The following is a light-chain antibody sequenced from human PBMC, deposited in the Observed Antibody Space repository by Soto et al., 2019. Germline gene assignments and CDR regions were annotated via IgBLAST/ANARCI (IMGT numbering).Light chain of an antibody. CDR3: QQYSNSLPWT. CDR2: AAS. Sequence: DIQLTQSPSSLSASVGDRVTISCRASQSITRYLNWYQQRAGKAPKLLIYAASTLHSGVPSRFSGSGSGTDFTPTISRLEPEDFAVYFCQQYSNSLPWTFGRGTKVDIK. CDR1: QSITRY. J-gene: IGKJ1*01. V-gene: IGKV1-39*01.